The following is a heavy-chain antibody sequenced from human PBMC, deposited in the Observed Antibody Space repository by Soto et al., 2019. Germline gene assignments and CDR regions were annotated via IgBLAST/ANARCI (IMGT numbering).Heavy chain of an antibody. CDR1: GGSISSSSYY. D-gene: IGHD3-3*01. CDR2: IYYSGST. CDR3: ARSDPRYYDFWSGYYTPYFDY. V-gene: IGHV4-39*01. J-gene: IGHJ4*02. Sequence: PSETLSLTCTVSGGSISSSSYYWGWIRQPPGKGLEWIGSIYYSGSTYYNPSLKSRVTISVDTSKNQFSLKLSSVTAADTAVYYCARSDPRYYDFWSGYYTPYFDYWGQGTLVTVSS.